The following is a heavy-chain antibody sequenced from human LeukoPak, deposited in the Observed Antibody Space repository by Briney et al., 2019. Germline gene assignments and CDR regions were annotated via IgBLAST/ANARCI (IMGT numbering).Heavy chain of an antibody. J-gene: IGHJ4*02. CDR3: AKCGDYDILTGYYDSDY. Sequence: PGASLRLSCAASGFTFSNYAMSWVRQAPGKGLEWVSAIVGSGSSTYYADSVKGRFTISRDNSKNTLYLQLNRLRAEDTAVYYCAKCGDYDILTGYYDSDYWGQGTLVTVSS. CDR1: GFTFSNYA. D-gene: IGHD3-9*01. CDR2: IVGSGSST. V-gene: IGHV3-23*01.